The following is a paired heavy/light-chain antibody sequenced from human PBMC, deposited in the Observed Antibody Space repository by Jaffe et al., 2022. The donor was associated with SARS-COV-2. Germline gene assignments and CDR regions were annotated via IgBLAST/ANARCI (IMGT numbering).Light chain of an antibody. CDR1: SSDVGGYNY. Sequence: QSALTQPASVSGSPGQSITISCTGTSSDVGGYNYVSWYQQHPGKAPKLMIYEVSNRPSGVSNRFSGSKSGNTASLTISGLQAEDEADYYCSSYTSSSRGVFGTGTKVTVL. V-gene: IGLV2-14*01. CDR2: EVS. CDR3: SSYTSSSRGV. J-gene: IGLJ1*01.
Heavy chain of an antibody. V-gene: IGHV3-30-3*01. Sequence: QVQLVESGGGVVQPGRSLRLSCAASGFTFSSYAMHWVRQAPGKGLEWVAVISYDGSNKYYADSVKGRFTISRDNSKNTLYLQMNSLRAEDTAVYYCARDMGAGSYYDFWSGYYGGYFDYWGQGTLVTVSS. CDR3: ARDMGAGSYYDFWSGYYGGYFDY. J-gene: IGHJ4*02. D-gene: IGHD3-3*01. CDR2: ISYDGSNK. CDR1: GFTFSSYA.